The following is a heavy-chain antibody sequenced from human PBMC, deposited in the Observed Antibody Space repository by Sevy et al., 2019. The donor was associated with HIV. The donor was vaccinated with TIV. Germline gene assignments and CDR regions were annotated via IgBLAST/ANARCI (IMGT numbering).Heavy chain of an antibody. CDR3: ARGNYDFWSGYYYYYYGMDV. Sequence: GGSLRLSCAASGFTFSSYWMHWVRQAPGKGLVWVSRINSDGSSTSYADSVKGRITIPRDNAKNTLYLQMNGLRAEDTDVYYCARGNYDFWSGYYYYYYGMDVSGQGTTVTVSS. CDR1: GFTFSSYW. CDR2: INSDGSST. D-gene: IGHD3-3*01. V-gene: IGHV3-74*01. J-gene: IGHJ6*02.